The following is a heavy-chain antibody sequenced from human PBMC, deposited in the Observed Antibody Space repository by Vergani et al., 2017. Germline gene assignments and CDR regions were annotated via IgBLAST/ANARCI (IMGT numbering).Heavy chain of an antibody. CDR3: ARIPLGYCSSTSCYNDY. CDR1: GYTFTGYY. J-gene: IGHJ4*02. D-gene: IGHD2-2*02. CDR2: INPNSGGT. Sequence: QVQLVQSGAEVKKPGASVKVSCKASGYTFTGYYMHWVRQAPGQGLEWMGWINPNSGGTNYAQKFQGRVTMTRDTSISTAYMELSRLRSDDTAVYYCARIPLGYCSSTSCYNDYWGQGTLVTVSS. V-gene: IGHV1-2*02.